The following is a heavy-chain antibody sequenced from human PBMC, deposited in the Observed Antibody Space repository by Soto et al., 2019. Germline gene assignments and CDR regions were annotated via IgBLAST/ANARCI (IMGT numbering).Heavy chain of an antibody. D-gene: IGHD3-3*01. J-gene: IGHJ4*02. Sequence: GGSLRLSCAASGFTFSDYYMSWIRQAPGKGLEWVSYITSSGDTIYYSDSVKGRFTISRDNAKKSLYLQMNSLRADDTAVYYCATHGSGYSVDNWGQGTLVTVSS. V-gene: IGHV3-11*01. CDR2: ITSSGDTI. CDR1: GFTFSDYY. CDR3: ATHGSGYSVDN.